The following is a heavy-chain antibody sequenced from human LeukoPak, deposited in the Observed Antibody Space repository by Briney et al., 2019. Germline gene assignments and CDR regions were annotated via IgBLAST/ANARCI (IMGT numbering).Heavy chain of an antibody. J-gene: IGHJ4*02. V-gene: IGHV3-21*01. Sequence: GGSLRLSCAASGFTFSGYAMNWVRQAPGKGLEWVSSISSSSSYIYYADSVKGRFTISRDNAKNSLYLQMNSLRAEDTAVYYCARDPDSGSYLGFYFDYWGQGTLVTVSS. CDR2: ISSSSSYI. CDR1: GFTFSGYA. D-gene: IGHD1-26*01. CDR3: ARDPDSGSYLGFYFDY.